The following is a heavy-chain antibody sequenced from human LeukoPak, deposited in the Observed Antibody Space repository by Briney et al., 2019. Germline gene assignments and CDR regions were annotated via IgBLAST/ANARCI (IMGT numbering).Heavy chain of an antibody. D-gene: IGHD3-22*01. V-gene: IGHV4-59*01. CDR2: IYYSGST. CDR3: ARGPVYDSSGHSPYNWFDP. CDR1: GGSISSYY. J-gene: IGHJ5*02. Sequence: PSETLSLTCTVSGGSISSYYWSWIRQPPGKGLEWIGYIYYSGSTNYNPSLKSRVTISVDTSKNQFSLKLSSVTAADTAVYYCARGPVYDSSGHSPYNWFDPWGQGTLVTVSS.